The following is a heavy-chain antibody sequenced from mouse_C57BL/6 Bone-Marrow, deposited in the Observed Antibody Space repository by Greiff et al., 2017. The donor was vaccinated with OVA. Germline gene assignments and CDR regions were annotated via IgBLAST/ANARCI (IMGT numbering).Heavy chain of an antibody. CDR2: IYPGDGDT. D-gene: IGHD2-4*01. V-gene: IGHV1-82*01. Sequence: VQLQQSGPELVKPGASVKISCKASGYAFSSSWMNWVKQRPGKGLEWIGRIYPGDGDTNYNGKFKGKATLTADKSSSTAYMQLSSLPSEDSAVYFCAKTLYYNYFAWCAYWGQRTLVSVSA. CDR3: AKTLYYNYFAWCAY. CDR1: GYAFSSSW. J-gene: IGHJ3*01.